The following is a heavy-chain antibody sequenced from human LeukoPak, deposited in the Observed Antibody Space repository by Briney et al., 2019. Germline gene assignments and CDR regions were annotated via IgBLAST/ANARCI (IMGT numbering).Heavy chain of an antibody. V-gene: IGHV3-30*18. CDR1: GFSFSSYA. J-gene: IGHJ6*03. CDR3: AKGGSSGYDLYYYYYYMDV. Sequence: TGGSLRLSCAASGFSFSSYAMHWVRQAPGKGLEWVAVISYDGSKQYDADSVKGRFTISRDNSKNTLYLQMNSLRAEDTAVYYCAKGGSSGYDLYYYYYYMDVWGKGTTVTVSS. CDR2: ISYDGSKQ. D-gene: IGHD5-12*01.